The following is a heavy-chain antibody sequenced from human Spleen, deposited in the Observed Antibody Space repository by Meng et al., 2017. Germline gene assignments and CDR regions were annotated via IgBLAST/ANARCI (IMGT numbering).Heavy chain of an antibody. CDR1: GGSFSDYY. J-gene: IGHJ4*02. CDR3: ARGPTTMAHDFDY. Sequence: QGQLQQWAAGLLKPSETLSLTCVVSGGSFSDYYWSWIRQPPGKGLEWIGEINHSGSTNCNPSLESRATISVDTPQNNLSLKLSSVTAADSAVYYCARGPTTMAHDFDYWGQGTLVTVSS. V-gene: IGHV4-34*01. CDR2: INHSGST. D-gene: IGHD4-11*01.